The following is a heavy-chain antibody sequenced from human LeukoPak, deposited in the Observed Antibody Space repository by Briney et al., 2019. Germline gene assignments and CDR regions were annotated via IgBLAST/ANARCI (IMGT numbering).Heavy chain of an antibody. CDR1: GFTFSSYW. D-gene: IGHD2-2*01. CDR2: INSGGSSP. J-gene: IGHJ4*02. V-gene: IGHV3-74*01. CDR3: ASARYCTSSICYFAY. Sequence: GGSLRLSCAASGFTFSSYWMHCVPQAPGKGLVWVSRINSGGSSPDYADSVKGRFTISRDNAKNTLYLQMHSLRAEDTAMYYCASARYCTSSICYFAYWGQGTLVTVSS.